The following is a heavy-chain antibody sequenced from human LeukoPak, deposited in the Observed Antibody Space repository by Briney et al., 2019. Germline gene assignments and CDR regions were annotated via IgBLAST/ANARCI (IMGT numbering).Heavy chain of an antibody. V-gene: IGHV3-30*02. Sequence: PGGSLRLSCAASGFTFSSCGFHWVRQAPGKGLEWVAFIRYDGSNKYYADSVKGRFTISRDNPHNTLYLQMNSLRAEDTAVYFCARGGVDYYGSGTYYLMYYFDYWGQGALVTVSS. CDR1: GFTFSSCG. CDR3: ARGGVDYYGSGTYYLMYYFDY. D-gene: IGHD3-10*01. CDR2: IRYDGSNK. J-gene: IGHJ4*02.